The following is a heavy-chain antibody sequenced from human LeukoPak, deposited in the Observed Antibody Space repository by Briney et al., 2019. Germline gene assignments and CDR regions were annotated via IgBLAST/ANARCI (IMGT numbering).Heavy chain of an antibody. CDR2: IYSGGST. CDR3: ARDLVDSSGYSYYFDY. CDR1: GFTVSSNY. D-gene: IGHD3-22*01. Sequence: PGGSLRLSCAASGFTVSSNYMSWVRQAPGKGLEWVSVIYSGGSTYYADSVKGRFTISRDNSKNTLYLQMSSLRAEDMAVYYCARDLVDSSGYSYYFDYWGQGTLVTVSS. J-gene: IGHJ4*02. V-gene: IGHV3-66*02.